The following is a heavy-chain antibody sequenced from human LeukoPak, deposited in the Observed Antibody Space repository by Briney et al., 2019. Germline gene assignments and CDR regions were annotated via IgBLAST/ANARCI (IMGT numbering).Heavy chain of an antibody. Sequence: SETLSLTCTVSGGSISSGGYYWRWIRQHPGKGLEWIGYIYYSGSTYYNPSLKSRVTISVDTSKNQFSLKLSSVTAADTAVYYCARARYDSSGYRFDYWGQGTLVTVSS. D-gene: IGHD3-22*01. CDR2: IYYSGST. CDR3: ARARYDSSGYRFDY. CDR1: GGSISSGGYY. V-gene: IGHV4-31*03. J-gene: IGHJ4*02.